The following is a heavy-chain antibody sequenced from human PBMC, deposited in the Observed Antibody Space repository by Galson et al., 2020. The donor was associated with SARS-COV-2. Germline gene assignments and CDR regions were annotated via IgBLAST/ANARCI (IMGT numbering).Heavy chain of an antibody. Sequence: GGSLRLSCAASGFPFSSYAMNWVRQAPGKGLEWVSSISTSGSNTYYADSVKGRFTISRDNPKNTLYLQMNSLRAEDTAVYYCAKSEWLVPFDCWGLGTLVTVSS. D-gene: IGHD6-19*01. CDR1: GFPFSSYA. CDR2: ISTSGSNT. J-gene: IGHJ4*02. V-gene: IGHV3-23*01. CDR3: AKSEWLVPFDC.